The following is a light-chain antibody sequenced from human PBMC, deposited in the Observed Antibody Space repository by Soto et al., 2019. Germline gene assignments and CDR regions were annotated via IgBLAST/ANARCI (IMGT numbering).Light chain of an antibody. CDR2: DAS. V-gene: IGKV3D-15*01. J-gene: IGKJ5*01. CDR1: QSVYSTY. CDR3: QQYNNWPLIT. Sequence: LAPGKRATLSCGASQSVYSTYLAFYQQKPALAPRLLIYDASSRATGYPDRFSGSGSGTEFTLTISSLQSEDFAVYFCQQYNNWPLITFGQGTRLEIK.